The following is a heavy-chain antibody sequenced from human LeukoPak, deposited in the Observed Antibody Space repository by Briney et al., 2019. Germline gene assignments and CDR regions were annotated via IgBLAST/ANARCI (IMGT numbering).Heavy chain of an antibody. D-gene: IGHD3-22*01. CDR1: GYTFTGYY. Sequence: ASVKVSCKASGYTFTGYYMHWVRQAPGQGLEWMGRINPNSGGTNYAQKFQGRVTMTRDTSISTAYMELSRLRSDDTAVYYCARARSPRLVDDSSGYYLPYYYYYGMDVWGQGTTVTVSS. CDR2: INPNSGGT. J-gene: IGHJ6*02. CDR3: ARARSPRLVDDSSGYYLPYYYYYGMDV. V-gene: IGHV1-2*06.